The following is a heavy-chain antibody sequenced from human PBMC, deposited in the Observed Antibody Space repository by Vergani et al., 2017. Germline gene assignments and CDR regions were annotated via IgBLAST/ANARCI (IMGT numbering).Heavy chain of an antibody. CDR2: IYPGDSKT. V-gene: IGHV5-51*03. CDR1: GYIFSNYW. CDR3: ARMGTYWDHYYMDV. Sequence: EVHLVQSGAEVKKPGESLKISCGGSGYIFSNYWIAWVRQMPGKGLEWMGIIYPGDSKTKYNPSFQVQVTVSADKSISTAYLQWNTLQAPDTAIYYCARMGTYWDHYYMDVWGKGTTVTVSS. D-gene: IGHD2-21*01. J-gene: IGHJ6*03.